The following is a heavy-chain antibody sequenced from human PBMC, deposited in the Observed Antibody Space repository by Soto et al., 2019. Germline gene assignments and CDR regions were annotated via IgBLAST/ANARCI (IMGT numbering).Heavy chain of an antibody. Sequence: EVPLAESGGGLAQPGGSLRLSCAASGFTLSGYAMDWVRQAPGKGLEYVSGISSNGVGTYYANSVQGRFTISRDNSKNTVYLQRGSLRPEDMAVYYCARRARPDFYYMDVWGKGTTVTVS. CDR1: GFTLSGYA. J-gene: IGHJ6*03. CDR3: ARRARPDFYYMDV. CDR2: ISSNGVGT. D-gene: IGHD6-6*01. V-gene: IGHV3-64*01.